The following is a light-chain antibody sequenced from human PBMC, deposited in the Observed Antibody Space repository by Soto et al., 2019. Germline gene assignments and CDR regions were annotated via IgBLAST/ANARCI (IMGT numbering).Light chain of an antibody. CDR3: CSYAGSSMFV. CDR1: SSDVGTYNL. J-gene: IGLJ2*01. Sequence: QSALTQPASVSGSPGQSITISCTGSSSDVGTYNLVSWYQHHPGKAPKLMISEVVKRPSGVSNRFSGPKSGNTASLTISGLQAEDEADYYCCSYAGSSMFVFGGGTKVTVL. CDR2: EVV. V-gene: IGLV2-23*02.